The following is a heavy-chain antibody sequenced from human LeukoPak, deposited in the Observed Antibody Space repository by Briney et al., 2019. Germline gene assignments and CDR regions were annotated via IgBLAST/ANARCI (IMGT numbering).Heavy chain of an antibody. J-gene: IGHJ4*02. CDR1: GASISSGTYY. CDR2: IYTSGAT. D-gene: IGHD6-13*01. Sequence: SQTLSLTCTVSGASISSGTYYWSWIRQPAGKGLEWIGRIYTSGATNYNPSLQSRVSVSVDTSKNQFSLRLNSVTAADTAVYYCARVTGYVMEDYFDYWGQGTLVTVSS. V-gene: IGHV4-61*02. CDR3: ARVTGYVMEDYFDY.